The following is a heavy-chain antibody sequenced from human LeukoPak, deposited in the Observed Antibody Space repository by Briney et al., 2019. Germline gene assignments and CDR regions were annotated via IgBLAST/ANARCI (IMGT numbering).Heavy chain of an antibody. Sequence: GGSLRLSCTASGFTFGDYAMSWVRQAPGKGPEWVGFIRSKAYGGTTEYAASVKGRFTISRDDSKSIAYLQMNSLKTEDTAVYYCTRDLVGYYYDSSGYLGGAFDIWGQGTMVTVSS. D-gene: IGHD3-22*01. CDR3: TRDLVGYYYDSSGYLGGAFDI. J-gene: IGHJ3*02. V-gene: IGHV3-49*04. CDR1: GFTFGDYA. CDR2: IRSKAYGGTT.